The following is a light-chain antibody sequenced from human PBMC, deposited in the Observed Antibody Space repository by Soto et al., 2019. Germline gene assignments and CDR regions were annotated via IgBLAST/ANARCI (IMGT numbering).Light chain of an antibody. V-gene: IGKV1-17*01. Sequence: DIQMTQSPSSLSASVGDRVTITCRASQDIRNDLCWYQQKPGKAPKRLIYAAFILQSGVPPRFSGNGSGTEFTLPISSLQAEDYATYFCLQHKTYSLTFGQGTRLE. CDR1: QDIRND. CDR3: LQHKTYSLT. CDR2: AAF. J-gene: IGKJ5*01.